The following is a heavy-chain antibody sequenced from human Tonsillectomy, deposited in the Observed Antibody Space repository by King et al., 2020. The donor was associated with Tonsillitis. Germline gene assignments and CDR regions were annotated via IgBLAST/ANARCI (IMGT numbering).Heavy chain of an antibody. CDR1: GESFSGYY. V-gene: IGHV4-34*01. J-gene: IGHJ4*02. D-gene: IGHD5-18*01. CDR2: INHSGST. Sequence: VQLQQWGAGLLKPSETLSLMCGVYGESFSGYYWTWIRQPPGKGLEWIGEINHSGSTNYNPSLKSRVSMSVDTSKKQFSLKLSSVTAADTAVYYCARGHFHAGFSYGSVYWGQGTLVTVSS. CDR3: ARGHFHAGFSYGSVY.